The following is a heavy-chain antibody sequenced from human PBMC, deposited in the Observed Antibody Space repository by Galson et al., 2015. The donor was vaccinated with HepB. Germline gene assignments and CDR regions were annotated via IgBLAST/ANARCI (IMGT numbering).Heavy chain of an antibody. CDR2: TYYSGST. CDR3: ARYFESGSYLDP. CDR1: GGSIRTYY. D-gene: IGHD3-10*01. J-gene: IGHJ5*02. Sequence: LSPTCTVSGGSIRTYYWSWIRQPPGKGLEWIGYTYYSGSTNYNPSLKSRVTISVDTSRNQFSLKLSSVTAADTAVYYCARYFESGSYLDPWGQGTLVTVSS. V-gene: IGHV4-59*08.